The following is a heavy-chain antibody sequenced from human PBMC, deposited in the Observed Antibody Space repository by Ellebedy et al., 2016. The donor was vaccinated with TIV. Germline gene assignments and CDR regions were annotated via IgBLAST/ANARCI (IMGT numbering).Heavy chain of an antibody. CDR1: GFSFSTYA. CDR2: TTYEGYNK. V-gene: IGHV3-30-3*01. D-gene: IGHD5-12*01. J-gene: IGHJ3*02. Sequence: PGGSLRLSCAASGFSFSTYAIHWVRQAPGKGLEWVAVTTYEGYNKFYADSVRGRFTISKDSSNNTLYLQMNSLRPEDTAMYHCTKEIGIGGYVRGAFDIWGQGTMVTVSS. CDR3: TKEIGIGGYVRGAFDI.